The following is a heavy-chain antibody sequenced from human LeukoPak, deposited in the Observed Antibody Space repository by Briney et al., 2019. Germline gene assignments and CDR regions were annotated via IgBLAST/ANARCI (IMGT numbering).Heavy chain of an antibody. CDR1: GDPISGYSKY. CDR2: IYYHGST. CDR3: AREYSAFDY. V-gene: IGHV4-61*01. D-gene: IGHD6-13*01. J-gene: IGHJ4*02. Sequence: PSETLSLTCSVSGDPISGYSKYKWTWIRQPPGKGLEWIGYIYYHGSTNYNPSLQSRVTFSVDTSKNQFSLKLTSVTAADTAVYYCAREYSAFDYWGQGTLVTVSS.